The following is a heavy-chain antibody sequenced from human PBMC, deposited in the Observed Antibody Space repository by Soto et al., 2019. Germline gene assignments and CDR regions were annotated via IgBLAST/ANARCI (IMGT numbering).Heavy chain of an antibody. CDR3: AREVGSSSSGFAY. D-gene: IGHD6-6*01. Sequence: PSETLSLTCTVSGGSISSYYWSWIRQPPGKGLEWIGYIYYSGSTNYNPSLKSRVTISVDTSKNQFSLKLSSVTAADTAVYYCAREVGSSSSGFAYWGQGTLVTVSS. CDR2: IYYSGST. V-gene: IGHV4-59*01. CDR1: GGSISSYY. J-gene: IGHJ4*02.